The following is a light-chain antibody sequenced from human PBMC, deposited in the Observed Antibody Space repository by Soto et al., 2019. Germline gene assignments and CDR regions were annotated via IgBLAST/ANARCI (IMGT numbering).Light chain of an antibody. CDR1: QGISTY. CDR3: HQANYFPLT. V-gene: IGKV1-12*01. Sequence: DIQMTQSPSSVSASVGDRVTITCRASQGISTYLAWFQQKPGKAPKLLIYAASSLQSGVPSRFSGSGSGTDFTPTISSLQPEDFATYYCHQANYFPLTFGGGTKVEIK. J-gene: IGKJ4*01. CDR2: AAS.